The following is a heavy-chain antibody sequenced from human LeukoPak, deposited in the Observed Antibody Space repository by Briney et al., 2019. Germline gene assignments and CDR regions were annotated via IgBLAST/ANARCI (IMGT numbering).Heavy chain of an antibody. CDR2: IYPGDSDT. Sequence: GESLQISCQGSRYSFTSYWIGWVRPMPGKGLEWMGIIYPGDSDTRYSPSFQGQVTISADKSISAAYLQWSSLKASDTAMYYCARLDSSGYYPYYFDYWGQGTLVTVSS. CDR3: ARLDSSGYYPYYFDY. CDR1: RYSFTSYW. V-gene: IGHV5-51*01. D-gene: IGHD3-22*01. J-gene: IGHJ4*02.